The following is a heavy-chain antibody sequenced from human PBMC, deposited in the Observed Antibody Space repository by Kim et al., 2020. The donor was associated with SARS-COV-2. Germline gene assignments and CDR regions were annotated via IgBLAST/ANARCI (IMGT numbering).Heavy chain of an antibody. CDR1: GFTFSSYW. Sequence: GGSLRLSCAASGFTFSSYWMHWVRQAPGKGLVWVSRINSDGSSTSYADSVKGRFTISRDNAKNTLYLQMNSLRAEDTAVYYCARGGASSSPLFDYWGQGTLVTVSS. V-gene: IGHV3-74*01. J-gene: IGHJ4*02. CDR3: ARGGASSSPLFDY. CDR2: INSDGSST.